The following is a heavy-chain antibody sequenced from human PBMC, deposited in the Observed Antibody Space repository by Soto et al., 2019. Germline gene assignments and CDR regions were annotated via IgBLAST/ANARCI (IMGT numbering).Heavy chain of an antibody. CDR3: AKEVSLGSTVGLGY. V-gene: IGHV3-23*01. D-gene: IGHD7-27*01. J-gene: IGHJ4*02. Sequence: VGSLRLSCAASGFTFSIFAMSWVRQSPGKGLEWVSTISGSGGSTYYAGAVKGRFTISRDNSMDTLYLQMKGLRVEDTAIYYCAKEVSLGSTVGLGYWGQGTLVTVSS. CDR1: GFTFSIFA. CDR2: ISGSGGST.